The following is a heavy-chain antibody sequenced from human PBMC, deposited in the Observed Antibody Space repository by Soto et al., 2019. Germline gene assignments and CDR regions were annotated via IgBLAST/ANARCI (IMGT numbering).Heavy chain of an antibody. CDR3: ARVGGLAARTFDY. D-gene: IGHD6-6*01. J-gene: IGHJ4*02. V-gene: IGHV4-59*01. CDR1: VGSISDFY. Sequence: SETLSLTCTVSVGSISDFYWSWIRQPPGKGLEWIGYIYYSGSTSYNPSLKSRVTISVDTSKNQFSLNLRSMSPADTAVYYCARVGGLAARTFDYWGPGTLVTVSS. CDR2: IYYSGST.